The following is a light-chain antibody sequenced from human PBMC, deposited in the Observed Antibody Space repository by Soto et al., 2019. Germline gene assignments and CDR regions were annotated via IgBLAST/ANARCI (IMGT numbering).Light chain of an antibody. V-gene: IGLV2-14*01. J-gene: IGLJ3*02. Sequence: QSALTQPASVSGSPGQSITISCTGTSSDAGTSNYVSWYQHHPGKAPKLMIYEVSYRPPGVSNRFSGSKSGNTASLTTSGLQAEDEADYYCSSYTISNTRVFGGGTKLTVL. CDR2: EVS. CDR3: SSYTISNTRV. CDR1: SSDAGTSNY.